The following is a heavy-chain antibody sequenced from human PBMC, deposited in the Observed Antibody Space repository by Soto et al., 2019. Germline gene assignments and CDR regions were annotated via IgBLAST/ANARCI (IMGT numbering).Heavy chain of an antibody. Sequence: EVQLLESGGGLVQPGGSLRLSCVASGFTFSSYAMSWVRQAPGKGLEWVSAISGSGGSTYYADSVKGRFTISRDNSKNTLYLQMNSLRAEDTAVYYCAKGYGDYVTYFQHWGQGTLVTVSS. CDR1: GFTFSSYA. D-gene: IGHD4-17*01. J-gene: IGHJ1*01. CDR3: AKGYGDYVTYFQH. CDR2: ISGSGGST. V-gene: IGHV3-23*01.